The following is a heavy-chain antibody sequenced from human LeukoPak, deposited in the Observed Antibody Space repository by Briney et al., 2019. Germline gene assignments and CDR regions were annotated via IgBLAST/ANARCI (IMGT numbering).Heavy chain of an antibody. D-gene: IGHD2-2*01. CDR1: GFTFSNAW. CDR2: VRDKPDGGTT. Sequence: GRSLRLSCAAAGFTFSNAWMRWVRQAPGKWLEWDGLVRDKPDGGTTDYAAPVKDRFTISRDDSKSTMYLQMNRLKAEDTAVYYCTTDNAPGMDVWGQGTTVTVSS. V-gene: IGHV3-15*01. J-gene: IGHJ6*02. CDR3: TTDNAPGMDV.